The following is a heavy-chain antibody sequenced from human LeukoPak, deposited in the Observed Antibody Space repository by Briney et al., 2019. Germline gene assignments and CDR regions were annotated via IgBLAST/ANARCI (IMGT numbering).Heavy chain of an antibody. CDR3: ARDHQHTYTNYGDY. V-gene: IGHV3-33*01. CDR2: IWVDGSNK. D-gene: IGHD4-11*01. Sequence: PGRSLRLSCAASGFTFSSYGMHWVRQAPGKGLEWVAVIWVDGSNKFYADSVKGRFTISRDNSKNTLCLQMNTLRAEDTAVYYCARDHQHTYTNYGDYWGQGTLVTVSS. CDR1: GFTFSSYG. J-gene: IGHJ4*02.